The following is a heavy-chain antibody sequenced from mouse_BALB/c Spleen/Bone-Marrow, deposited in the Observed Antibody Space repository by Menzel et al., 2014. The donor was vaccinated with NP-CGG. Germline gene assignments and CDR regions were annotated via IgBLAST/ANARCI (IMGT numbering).Heavy chain of an antibody. CDR3: ARVYGWYFDV. CDR2: INNNGGST. CDR1: GFTFSSYG. D-gene: IGHD1-1*01. Sequence: DVMLVESGGGLVQPGGSLKLSCVASGFTFSSYGMSWVRQTPDKRLELVATINNNGGSTYYPGSVKGQFTISRDNAKNTLYLQMSSLKSEDTAMYYCARVYGWYFDVWGAGTTVTVSS. V-gene: IGHV5-6-3*01. J-gene: IGHJ1*01.